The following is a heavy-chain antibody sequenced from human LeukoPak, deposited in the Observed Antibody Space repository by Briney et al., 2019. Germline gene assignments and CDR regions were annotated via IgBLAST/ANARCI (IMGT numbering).Heavy chain of an antibody. Sequence: VESLKISCKGSGYSFTSYWIGWVRPMPGKGLEWMGIIYPGDSDTRYSPSFQGQVTISADKSISTAYLQWSSLKASDTAMYYCARVTKPGIAVAGTPALYYYYMDVWGKGTTVTISS. J-gene: IGHJ6*03. CDR1: GYSFTSYW. CDR2: IYPGDSDT. D-gene: IGHD6-19*01. V-gene: IGHV5-51*01. CDR3: ARVTKPGIAVAGTPALYYYYMDV.